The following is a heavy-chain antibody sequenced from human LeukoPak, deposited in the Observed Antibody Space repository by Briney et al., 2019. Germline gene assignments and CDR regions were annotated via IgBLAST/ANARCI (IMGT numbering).Heavy chain of an antibody. J-gene: IGHJ6*04. CDR3: AKDRSVAGNYYYYGMGV. V-gene: IGHV3-30*18. D-gene: IGHD6-19*01. CDR2: ISYDGSKK. Sequence: GGSPRLSCAASGFTFSSYGMHWVRQAPGKGLEWVAVISYDGSKKYYADSVKGRFTISRDNSKNTLYLQMNSLRAEDTAVYYCAKDRSVAGNYYYYGMGVWGKGTTVTVSS. CDR1: GFTFSSYG.